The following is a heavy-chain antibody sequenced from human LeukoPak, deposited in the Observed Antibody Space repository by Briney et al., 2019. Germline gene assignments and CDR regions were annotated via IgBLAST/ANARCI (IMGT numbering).Heavy chain of an antibody. J-gene: IGHJ4*02. D-gene: IGHD4/OR15-4a*01. Sequence: GESLRLSCAASGFRFNTFWMSWVRQAPGKGLERVANIKQAGNEKYYAYSVKGRFTIYRDNGKNSLDLQMNSLRADDTAFYYCARDTLGEGEDANYAVYYFDYWGQGTVVTVSS. CDR2: IKQAGNEK. V-gene: IGHV3-7*01. CDR1: GFRFNTFW. CDR3: ARDTLGEGEDANYAVYYFDY.